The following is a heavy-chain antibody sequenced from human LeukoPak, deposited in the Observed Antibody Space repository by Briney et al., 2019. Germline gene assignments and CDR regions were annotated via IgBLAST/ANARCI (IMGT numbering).Heavy chain of an antibody. D-gene: IGHD2-8*01. V-gene: IGHV3-7*01. Sequence: GGSLRLSCAASGFTFSRYWMSWVRQAPGKGPEWVANIKEDGSEKSCVDSVKGRFTISRDNAKNSLYPQMNSLRAEDTAVYYCARNANWGQGTLVTVSS. CDR3: ARNAN. CDR2: IKEDGSEK. CDR1: GFTFSRYW. J-gene: IGHJ4*02.